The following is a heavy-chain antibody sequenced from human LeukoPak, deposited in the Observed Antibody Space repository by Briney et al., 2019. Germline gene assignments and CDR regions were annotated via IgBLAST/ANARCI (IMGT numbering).Heavy chain of an antibody. D-gene: IGHD5-12*01. CDR2: INHSGST. CDR3: ARWGGYVGLDP. CDR1: GGSFSGYY. J-gene: IGHJ5*02. V-gene: IGHV4-34*01. Sequence: SETLSLTCAVYGGSFSGYYWSWIRQPPGKGLEWIGEINHSGSTNYNPSLKSRVTISVDTSKNQFSLKLSSVTAADTAVYYCARWGGYVGLDPWGQGTLVAVSS.